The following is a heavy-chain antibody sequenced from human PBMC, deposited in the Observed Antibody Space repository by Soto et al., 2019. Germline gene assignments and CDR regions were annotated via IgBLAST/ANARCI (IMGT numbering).Heavy chain of an antibody. Sequence: GGSLRLSCAASGFTFSDYYMSWIRQAPGKGLEWLSYISSSSTYTNYADSVKGRFTISRDNAKNSLYLQMNSLRADDTAVYYCAREYGRLDYWGQGTLVTVSS. D-gene: IGHD4-17*01. CDR3: AREYGRLDY. CDR1: GFTFSDYY. CDR2: ISSSSTYT. V-gene: IGHV3-11*06. J-gene: IGHJ4*02.